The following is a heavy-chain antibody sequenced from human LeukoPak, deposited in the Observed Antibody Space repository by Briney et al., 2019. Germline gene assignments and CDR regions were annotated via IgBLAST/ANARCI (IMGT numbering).Heavy chain of an antibody. Sequence: SETLSPTCTVSGGSMSSDYWSWIRQPAGKGLEWVGLIYTSGRTNYNPSLKSRLTMSVDTSKSQFSLKLNSVTAADTAVYYCASDFTYWGQGTLVTVSS. CDR3: ASDFTY. V-gene: IGHV4-4*07. CDR2: IYTSGRT. J-gene: IGHJ4*02. CDR1: GGSMSSDY.